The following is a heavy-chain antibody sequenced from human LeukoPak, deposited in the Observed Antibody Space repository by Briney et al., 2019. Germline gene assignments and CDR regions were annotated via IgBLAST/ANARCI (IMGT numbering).Heavy chain of an antibody. J-gene: IGHJ6*03. CDR2: IWYDGSNK. V-gene: IGHV3-33*06. CDR3: AKVAGSWYDAAYYYYMDV. D-gene: IGHD6-13*01. Sequence: GRSLRLSCAASGFTFSSYGMHWVRQAPGKGLEWVAVIWYDGSNKYYADSVKGRFTISRDNSKNTLYLQMNSLRAEDTAVYYCAKVAGSWYDAAYYYYMDVWGKGTTVTVSS. CDR1: GFTFSSYG.